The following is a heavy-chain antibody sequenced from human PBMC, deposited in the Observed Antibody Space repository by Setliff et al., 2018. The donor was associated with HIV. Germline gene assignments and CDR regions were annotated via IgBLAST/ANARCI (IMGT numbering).Heavy chain of an antibody. CDR2: ISHSGNT. D-gene: IGHD3-16*01. CDR1: GDSINTHY. V-gene: IGHV4-59*11. CDR3: ARDSRLTSTYFQH. J-gene: IGHJ1*01. Sequence: SETLSLTCTVSGDSINTHYWSWIRQPPGKGLEWIGCISHSGNTNFNPSLNSRVTISLDTSKNQFSLRLTSLTAEDTAVYYCARDSRLTSTYFQHWGQGTLVTVSS.